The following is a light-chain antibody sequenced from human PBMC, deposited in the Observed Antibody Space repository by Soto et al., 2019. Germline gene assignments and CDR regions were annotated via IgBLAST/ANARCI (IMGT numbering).Light chain of an antibody. CDR2: EVN. V-gene: IGLV2-8*01. CDR3: TSYAGGNNV. CDR1: STDVGGCDY. Sequence: QSALTQPPSASGSPGQSVTISCTGTSTDVGGCDYVSWYQQHPGKVPKLMIYEVNKRPSGVPDRFSGSKSGNTASLTVSGLQPEDEADYYCTSYAGGNNVFGTGTKVTVL. J-gene: IGLJ1*01.